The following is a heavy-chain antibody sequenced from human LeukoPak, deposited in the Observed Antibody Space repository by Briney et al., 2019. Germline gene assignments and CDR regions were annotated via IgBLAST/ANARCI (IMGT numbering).Heavy chain of an antibody. D-gene: IGHD2-15*01. CDR3: AREDGYCSGGNCYSYFDS. CDR2: IKKTGSET. CDR1: GFTFSHFW. V-gene: IGHV3-7*01. J-gene: IGHJ4*02. Sequence: GGSLRLSCAASGFTFSHFWMSWVRQALGKGLEWVAYIKKTGSETYYVDSVKGRFTITRDNTRNSLFLQMYSLRAEDTAVYFCAREDGYCSGGNCYSYFDSWGQRTLVTVSS.